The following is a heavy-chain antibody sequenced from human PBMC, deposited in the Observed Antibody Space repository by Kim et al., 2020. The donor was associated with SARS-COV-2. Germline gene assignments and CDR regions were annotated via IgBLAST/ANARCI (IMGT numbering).Heavy chain of an antibody. Sequence: SETLSLTCTVSGGSISSYYLSWIRQPPGKGLEWIGYIYYSGSTNYNPSFKSRVTISVDTSNNQFSLKLSSVTAADTAVYYWSRTTTSVPTGYFDYWGQGT. V-gene: IGHV4-59*08. J-gene: IGHJ4*02. CDR2: IYYSGST. D-gene: IGHD4-17*01. CDR1: GGSISSYY. CDR3: SRTTTSVPTGYFDY.